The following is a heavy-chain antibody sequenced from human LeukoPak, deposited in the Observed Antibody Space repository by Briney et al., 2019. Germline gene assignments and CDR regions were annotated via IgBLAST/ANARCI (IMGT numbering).Heavy chain of an antibody. J-gene: IGHJ3*02. Sequence: SETLSLTCTVSGGSISSSSYYWGWIRQPPGKGLEWIGSIYYSGGTYYKPSLKSRVTISVDTSKNQFSLKLSSVTAADTAVYFCARRGSTLDAFDIWGQGTMVTVSS. D-gene: IGHD2-2*01. CDR3: ARRGSTLDAFDI. V-gene: IGHV4-39*01. CDR1: GGSISSSSYY. CDR2: IYYSGGT.